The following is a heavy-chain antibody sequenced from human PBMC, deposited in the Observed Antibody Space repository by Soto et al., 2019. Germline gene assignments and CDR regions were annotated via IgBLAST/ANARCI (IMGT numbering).Heavy chain of an antibody. CDR1: GYTFTSYS. CDR2: ISTYNGNT. Sequence: ASVNVSCKSSGYTFTSYSLSWVRHAPGQGLECMGWISTYNGNTDYAQNLQGRVTMTTDISTNTAYMELRSLRSDDTAVYYCARVVGGIPVAGSWNWFDPWGQGTLVTVSS. D-gene: IGHD6-19*01. CDR3: ARVVGGIPVAGSWNWFDP. V-gene: IGHV1-18*04. J-gene: IGHJ5*02.